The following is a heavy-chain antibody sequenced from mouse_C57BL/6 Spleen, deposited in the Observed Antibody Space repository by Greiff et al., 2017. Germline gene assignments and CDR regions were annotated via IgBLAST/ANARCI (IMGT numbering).Heavy chain of an antibody. CDR3: ARGTTGEYFEV. CDR2: ISYDGSN. J-gene: IGHJ1*03. V-gene: IGHV3-6*01. D-gene: IGHD1-1*01. Sequence: VQLKESGPGLVKPSQSLSLTCSVTGYSITSGYYWNWIRQFPGNKLEWMGYISYDGSNNSNPSLKNRISITRDTSNNQFFLKLKSVTTEDTATYYCARGTTGEYFEVWGTGTTVTVSS. CDR1: GYSITSGYY.